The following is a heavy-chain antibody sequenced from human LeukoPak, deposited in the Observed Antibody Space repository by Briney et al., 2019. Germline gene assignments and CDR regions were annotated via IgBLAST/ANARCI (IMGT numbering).Heavy chain of an antibody. D-gene: IGHD3-10*01. Sequence: TGGSLRLSCAASGFIFSSYRMHWVRQAPGRGLEWVALISYDGTNKYYADSVKGRFTLSRDNSKNTLYLQMNSLRAEDTAVYYCAKDSTGLLWFGEWGLFDYWGQGTLVTVSS. CDR2: ISYDGTNK. V-gene: IGHV3-30*18. CDR3: AKDSTGLLWFGEWGLFDY. J-gene: IGHJ4*02. CDR1: GFIFSSYR.